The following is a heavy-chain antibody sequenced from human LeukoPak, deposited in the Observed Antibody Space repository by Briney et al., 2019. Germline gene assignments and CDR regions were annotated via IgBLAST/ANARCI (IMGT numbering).Heavy chain of an antibody. J-gene: IGHJ4*02. D-gene: IGHD3-3*01. CDR3: TTVTIFGVVIIRVRDY. CDR1: GFTFSNAW. Sequence: GGSLRLSCAASGFTFSNAWMSWVRQAPGKGLEWVGRIKSKIDGGTTDYAAPVKGRFTISRDDSKNTLYLQMNSLKTEDTAVYYCTTVTIFGVVIIRVRDYWGQGTLVTVSS. V-gene: IGHV3-15*01. CDR2: IKSKIDGGTT.